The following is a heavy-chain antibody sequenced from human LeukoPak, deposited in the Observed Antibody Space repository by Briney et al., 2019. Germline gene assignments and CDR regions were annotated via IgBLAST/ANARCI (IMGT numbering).Heavy chain of an antibody. J-gene: IGHJ4*01. Sequence: SETLSLTCSVSGGSISTYYWSWIRQPAGKGLEWIAQIHTSGSTNFNPSLKSRVSISMDTPNNQFSLMISSVIAADTAIYYCAGRGLSTGWTFDYWGHGTLVTVSS. CDR1: GGSISTYY. V-gene: IGHV4-4*07. CDR2: IHTSGST. CDR3: AGRGLSTGWTFDY. D-gene: IGHD6-19*01.